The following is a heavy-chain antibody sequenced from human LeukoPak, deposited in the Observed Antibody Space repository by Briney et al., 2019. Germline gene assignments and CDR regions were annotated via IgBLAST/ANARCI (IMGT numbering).Heavy chain of an antibody. D-gene: IGHD6-19*01. V-gene: IGHV3-23*01. J-gene: IGHJ6*02. Sequence: GGSLRLSCAASGFTFTSYAMGCVRQAPGKGLEWVSGISAGGGGTYYADSVKGRFTISRDNAENSLYLQMNSLRAEDTAVYYCARLGVGYNTGWSQFYYYGLYVWGQGTTVTVSS. CDR3: ARLGVGYNTGWSQFYYYGLYV. CDR1: GFTFTSYA. CDR2: ISAGGGGT.